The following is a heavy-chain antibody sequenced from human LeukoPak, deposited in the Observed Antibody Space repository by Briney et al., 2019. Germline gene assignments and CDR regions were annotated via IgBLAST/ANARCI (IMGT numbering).Heavy chain of an antibody. CDR3: ARAYSPPQWSPFDY. V-gene: IGHV4-39*07. J-gene: IGHJ4*02. D-gene: IGHD6-13*01. Sequence: SETLSLTCTVSGGSISSSSYYWGWIRQPPGKGLEWIGSIYYSGSTYYNPSLKSRVTISVDTSKNRFSLKLSSVTAADTAVYYCARAYSPPQWSPFDYWGQGTLVTVSS. CDR2: IYYSGST. CDR1: GGSISSSSYY.